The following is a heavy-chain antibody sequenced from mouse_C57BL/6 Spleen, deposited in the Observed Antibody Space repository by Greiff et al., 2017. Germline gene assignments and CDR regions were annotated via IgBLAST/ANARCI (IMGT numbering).Heavy chain of an antibody. D-gene: IGHD2-4*01. CDR3: AREGDYAWFAY. V-gene: IGHV1-64*01. Sequence: VQLQQPGAELVKPGASVKLSCKASGYTFTSYWMHWVKQRPGQGLEWIGMIHPNSGSTNYNEKFKSKATLTVDKSSSTAYMQLSSLTSEDSAVYYWAREGDYAWFAYWGQGTLVTVSA. CDR2: IHPNSGST. CDR1: GYTFTSYW. J-gene: IGHJ3*01.